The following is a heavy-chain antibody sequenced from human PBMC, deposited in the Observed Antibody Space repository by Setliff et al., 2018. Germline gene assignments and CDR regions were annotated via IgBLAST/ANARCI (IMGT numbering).Heavy chain of an antibody. CDR2: IYHSGST. D-gene: IGHD3-16*01. Sequence: SETLSLTCAVSGGSISSSNWWSWVRQPPGKGLEWIGEIYHSGSTNYNPSLKSRVTISIDKSRNQFSLRLNSATAADTAVYYCARLRGAFDYWGQGTLVTVSS. V-gene: IGHV4-4*02. CDR1: GGSISSSNW. J-gene: IGHJ4*02. CDR3: ARLRGAFDY.